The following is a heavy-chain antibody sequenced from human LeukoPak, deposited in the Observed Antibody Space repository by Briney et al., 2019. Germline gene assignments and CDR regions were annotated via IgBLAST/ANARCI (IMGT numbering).Heavy chain of an antibody. CDR2: TYYRSKWYN. J-gene: IGHJ6*03. CDR1: GDSVSSNSAA. CDR3: ARNGPVGGRGLELPYYMDV. D-gene: IGHD1-7*01. Sequence: SQTLSLTCAISGDSVSSNSAAWNWIRQSPSRGLEWLGRTYYRSKWYNDYAVSVKSRITINPDTSKNQFSLQLNSVTPEDTAVYYCARNGPVGGRGLELPYYMDVWGKGTTVTVSS. V-gene: IGHV6-1*01.